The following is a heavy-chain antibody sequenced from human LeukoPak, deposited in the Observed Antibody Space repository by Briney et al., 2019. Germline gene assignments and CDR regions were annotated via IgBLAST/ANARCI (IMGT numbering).Heavy chain of an antibody. J-gene: IGHJ5*02. Sequence: SETLSLTCAVYDGSFSGYYWSWIRQPPGKGLEWIGEINHSGSTNYSPSLKSRVTISVDTSKNQFSLKLSSVTAADTAVYYCARGRRNRYCSGGSCAKNWFDPWGQGTLVTVSS. D-gene: IGHD2-15*01. CDR3: ARGRRNRYCSGGSCAKNWFDP. V-gene: IGHV4-34*01. CDR1: DGSFSGYY. CDR2: INHSGST.